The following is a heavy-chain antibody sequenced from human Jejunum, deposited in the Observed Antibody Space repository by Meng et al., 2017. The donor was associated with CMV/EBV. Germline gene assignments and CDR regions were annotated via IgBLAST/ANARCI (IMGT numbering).Heavy chain of an antibody. CDR3: ARGGWGNWNFEH. V-gene: IGHV4-61*01. CDR1: GASVSLPNYS. D-gene: IGHD2-15*01. Sequence: SGASVSLPNYSWSWIRQPPGKGLEWIGFGEDSGSTRYTPSLESRVTISVDTSKNQFSLRVRSVTAEDTAIYYCARGGWGNWNFEHWGQGTLVTVSS. J-gene: IGHJ4*02. CDR2: GEDSGST.